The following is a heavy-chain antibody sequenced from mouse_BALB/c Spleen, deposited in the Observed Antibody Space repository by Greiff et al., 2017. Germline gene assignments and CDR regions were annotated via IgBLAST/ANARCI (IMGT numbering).Heavy chain of an antibody. Sequence: VQGVESGPGLVAPSQSLSITCTVSGFSLTGYGVNWVRQPPGKGLEWLGMIWGDGSTDYNSALKSRLSISKDNSKSQVFLKMNSLQTDDTARYYCAREEGSLYGYDDYYAMDYWGQGTSVTVSS. CDR3: AREEGSLYGYDDYYAMDY. V-gene: IGHV2-6-7*01. CDR1: GFSLTGYG. J-gene: IGHJ4*01. D-gene: IGHD2-2*01. CDR2: IWGDGST.